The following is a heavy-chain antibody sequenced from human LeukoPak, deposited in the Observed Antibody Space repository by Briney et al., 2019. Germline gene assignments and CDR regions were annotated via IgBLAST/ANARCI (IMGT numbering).Heavy chain of an antibody. Sequence: GGSLRLSCSASGFTFDTYAMSWVRPAPGKGLEWVSVIYSGASTHHADSVKGRFTISRDTSKNTLYLQMNSLRPEDTAMYYCARGDITLFDYWGQGTLVTVPS. CDR3: ARGDITLFDY. V-gene: IGHV3-53*01. J-gene: IGHJ4*02. CDR2: IYSGAST. D-gene: IGHD3-10*01. CDR1: GFTFDTYA.